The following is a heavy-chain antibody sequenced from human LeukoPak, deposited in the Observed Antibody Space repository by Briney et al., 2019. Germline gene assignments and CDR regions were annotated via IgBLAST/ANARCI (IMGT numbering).Heavy chain of an antibody. Sequence: GASVKVSFTASGYTFTGYYMHWVRQAPGQGLEWMGWINPNSGGANYAQKFQGRVTMTRDTSISTAYMELSRLRSDDTAVYYCARDQYDILTYNWFDPWGQGTLVTVSS. D-gene: IGHD3-9*01. J-gene: IGHJ5*02. CDR2: INPNSGGA. CDR3: ARDQYDILTYNWFDP. V-gene: IGHV1-2*02. CDR1: GYTFTGYY.